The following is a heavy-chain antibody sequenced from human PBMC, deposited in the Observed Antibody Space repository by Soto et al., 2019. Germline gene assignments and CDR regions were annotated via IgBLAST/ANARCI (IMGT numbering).Heavy chain of an antibody. J-gene: IGHJ4*02. CDR2: ISYDGSNK. V-gene: IGHV3-30*18. D-gene: IGHD3-10*01. Sequence: QVQLVESGGGVVQPGRSLRLSCAASGFTFSNYGMHWVRQAPGKGLGWVAVISYDGSNKHYADSVKGRVTISRDNSKNPLYRQRNSWTREDRGVYYCGKDRGGWGVFAYGGQGPLVTVPS. CDR1: GFTFSNYG. CDR3: GKDRGGWGVFAY.